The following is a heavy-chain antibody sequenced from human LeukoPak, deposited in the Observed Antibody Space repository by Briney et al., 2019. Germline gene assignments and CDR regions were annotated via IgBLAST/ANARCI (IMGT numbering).Heavy chain of an antibody. V-gene: IGHV4-59*01. Sequence: SETLSLTCTVSGGSMSSYYWSWMRQPPGKGLEWIGYIYHSGRTNFNPSLKRRVTISVDPSKNQFSLKLSSVTAADTAVYYCARDPCSSTSCYDYWGQGTLVTVSS. J-gene: IGHJ4*02. D-gene: IGHD2-2*01. CDR2: IYHSGRT. CDR3: ARDPCSSTSCYDY. CDR1: GGSMSSYY.